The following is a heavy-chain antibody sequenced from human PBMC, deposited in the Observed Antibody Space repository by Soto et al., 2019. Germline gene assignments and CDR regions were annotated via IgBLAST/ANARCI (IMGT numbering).Heavy chain of an antibody. CDR1: GYTFTSYV. CDR3: ARARGYADAFDI. Sequence: ASVKVSCKASGYTFTSYVINWVRQATGQGLEWMGWINAGSGNTKYSQKFQGRVTMTRDTSASTAYMELSSLRSEDTAVYYCARARGYADAFDIWGQGTMVTVSS. CDR2: INAGSGNT. J-gene: IGHJ3*02. V-gene: IGHV1-3*01. D-gene: IGHD2-15*01.